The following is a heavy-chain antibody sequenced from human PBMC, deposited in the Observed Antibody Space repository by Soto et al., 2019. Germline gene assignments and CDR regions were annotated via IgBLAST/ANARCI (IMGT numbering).Heavy chain of an antibody. V-gene: IGHV1-8*01. CDR3: ARVGLMISFQSQHYGMDV. J-gene: IGHJ6*02. CDR2: MNPNSGNT. CDR1: GYTFTSYD. Sequence: ASVKVSCKASGYTFTSYDINWVRQATGQGLEWMGWMNPNSGNTGYAQKFQGRVTMTRNTSISTAYMELSSLRSEDTAVYYCARVGLMISFQSQHYGMDVWGQGSTVTVSS. D-gene: IGHD3-22*01.